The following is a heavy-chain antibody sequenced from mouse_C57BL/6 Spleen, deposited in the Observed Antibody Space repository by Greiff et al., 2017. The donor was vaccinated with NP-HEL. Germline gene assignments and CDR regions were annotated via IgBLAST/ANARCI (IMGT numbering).Heavy chain of an antibody. J-gene: IGHJ2*01. CDR3: ARAEVDYGSSFDY. CDR1: GFTFSDYG. D-gene: IGHD1-1*01. Sequence: EVQVVESGGGLVKPGGSLKLSCAASGFTFSDYGMHWVRQAPEKGLEWVAYISSGSSTIYYADTVKGRFTISRDNAKNTLFLQMTSLRSEDTAMYYCARAEVDYGSSFDYWGQGTTLTVSS. CDR2: ISSGSSTI. V-gene: IGHV5-17*01.